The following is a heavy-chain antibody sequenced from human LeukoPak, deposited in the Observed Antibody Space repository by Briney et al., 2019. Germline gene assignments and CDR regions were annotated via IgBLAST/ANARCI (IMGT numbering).Heavy chain of an antibody. CDR2: INPTGDST. V-gene: IGHV1-46*01. D-gene: IGHD3-22*01. CDR3: ARDLGDSSGYYSN. Sequence: ASVKVSCKASGYTFTNNYMHWVRQAPGQGLEWMGIINPTGDSTWYAQKFQGRVTMTRDLATSTDYMEVSSLRSEDTAVYYCARDLGDSSGYYSNWGQGTLVTVSS. J-gene: IGHJ4*02. CDR1: GYTFTNNY.